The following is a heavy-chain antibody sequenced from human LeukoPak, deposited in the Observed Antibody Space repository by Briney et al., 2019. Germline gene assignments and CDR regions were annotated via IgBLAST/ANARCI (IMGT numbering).Heavy chain of an antibody. CDR3: ARQDYYDSSGHCDY. J-gene: IGHJ4*02. CDR1: GFTFSCYE. D-gene: IGHD3-22*01. Sequence: QPGGSLRLSCAASGFTFSCYEMNWVRQAPGKGLEWVSHITSCGSTMYYAGYGKVRFPITRDNAKNSLYLQMNSLRAEDSAVYYCARQDYYDSSGHCDYWGQGTLVTVSS. V-gene: IGHV3-48*03. CDR2: ITSCGSTM.